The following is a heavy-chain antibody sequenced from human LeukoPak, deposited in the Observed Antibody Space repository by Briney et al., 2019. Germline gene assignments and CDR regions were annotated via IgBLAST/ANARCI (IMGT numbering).Heavy chain of an antibody. CDR1: GGSISSGGYS. V-gene: IGHV4-30-2*01. D-gene: IGHD2-21*01. CDR2: IYHSGST. CDR3: ARVTHRWFDP. Sequence: SQTLSLTRAVSGGSISSGGYSWSSIRQPPGKGLEWIGYIYHSGSTYYSPSLKSRVTISVDRSKNQFSLKLSSVTAADTAVYYWARVTHRWFDPWGQGTLVTVSS. J-gene: IGHJ5*02.